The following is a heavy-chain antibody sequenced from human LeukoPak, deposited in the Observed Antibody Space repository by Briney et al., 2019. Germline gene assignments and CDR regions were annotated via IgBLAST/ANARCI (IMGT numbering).Heavy chain of an antibody. CDR1: GFTYTDYW. V-gene: IGHV3-7*01. D-gene: IGHD1-26*01. CDR3: VVEAANY. Sequence: PGGSLRLSCAASGFTYTDYWMTWIRQSPEKGLEWAAHISNDGSVTYYGESVKGRFTISRDNAKNSVYLQMNNLRVEDTAVYYCVVEAANYGGQGTVVTVSS. J-gene: IGHJ4*02. CDR2: ISNDGSVT.